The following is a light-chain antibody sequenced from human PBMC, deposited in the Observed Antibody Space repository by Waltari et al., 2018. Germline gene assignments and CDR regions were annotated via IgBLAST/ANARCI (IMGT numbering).Light chain of an antibody. CDR3: CSYAGNYIMI. CDR1: KSDVGAYDS. J-gene: IGLJ2*01. V-gene: IGLV2-11*01. CDR2: DVR. Sequence: QSVLTQPRPVSGSRGQSVTIPCTGNKSDVGAYDSVSWYQHHPGKVPKLMIYDVRRRPSGVPPRFSGSKSGNSASLTISGLQTEDEADYYCCSYAGNYIMIFGGGTKVTVL.